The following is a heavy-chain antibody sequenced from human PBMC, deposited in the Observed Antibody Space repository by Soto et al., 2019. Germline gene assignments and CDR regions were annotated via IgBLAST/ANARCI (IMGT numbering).Heavy chain of an antibody. D-gene: IGHD3-3*01. CDR2: IYPGDSDT. CDR1: GYSFTSYW. V-gene: IGHV5-51*01. J-gene: IGHJ6*02. CDR3: SSGVTSESNIHYGMDV. Sequence: PGESLKISCKGSGYSFTSYWIGWVRPLPGKGLEWMGIIYPGDSDTRYSPSFQGQVTISADKSISIAYLQMNSLKTEDTAVYFCSSGVTSESNIHYGMDVWGQGTTVTVSS.